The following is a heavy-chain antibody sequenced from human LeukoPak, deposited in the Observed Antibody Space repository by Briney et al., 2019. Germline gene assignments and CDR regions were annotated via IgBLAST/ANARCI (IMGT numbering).Heavy chain of an antibody. Sequence: SETLSLTCGVSGGSIRGTNWWSWVRQPPGQGLEWIGEISLRGLTNYNPSLRSRLTMSLDESKNQVSLNLTSVTAADTAVYYCSRESGPFSPLGFWGQGTLVSVHS. CDR3: SRESGPFSPLGF. J-gene: IGHJ4*02. CDR1: GGSIRGTNW. CDR2: ISLRGLT. V-gene: IGHV4-4*02. D-gene: IGHD3-16*01.